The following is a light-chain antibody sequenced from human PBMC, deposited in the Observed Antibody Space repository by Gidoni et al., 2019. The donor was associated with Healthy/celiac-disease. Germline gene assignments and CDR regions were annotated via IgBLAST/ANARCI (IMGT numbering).Light chain of an antibody. CDR1: KLGDKY. J-gene: IGLJ1*01. Sequence: SYELTQPPSVSVSTGQTASITCSGDKLGDKYACWYQQKPGQSPVLVIYQDSKRPSGIPERFSGSNSGNTATLTISGTQAMDEADYYCQAWDSSTGVFGTGTKVXVX. V-gene: IGLV3-1*01. CDR2: QDS. CDR3: QAWDSSTGV.